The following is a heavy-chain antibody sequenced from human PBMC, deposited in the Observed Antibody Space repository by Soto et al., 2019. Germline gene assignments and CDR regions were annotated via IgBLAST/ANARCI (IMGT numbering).Heavy chain of an antibody. CDR3: ARVGYCSGGSCYSDYYGMDV. J-gene: IGHJ6*02. CDR2: IYYSGST. V-gene: IGHV4-59*01. CDR1: GGSISSYY. Sequence: AETLSLTCTVSGGSISSYYWSWIRQPPGKGLEWIGYIYYSGSTNYNPSLKSRVTISVDTSKNQFSLKLSSVTAADTAVYYCARVGYCSGGSCYSDYYGMDVWGQGTTVTVSS. D-gene: IGHD2-15*01.